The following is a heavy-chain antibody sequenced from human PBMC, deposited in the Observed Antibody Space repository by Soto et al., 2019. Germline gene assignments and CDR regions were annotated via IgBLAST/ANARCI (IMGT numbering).Heavy chain of an antibody. CDR2: ITSSSSYI. Sequence: PGGSLRLSCAASGFTFSLDSMIWVRQAPGKGLEWVASITSSSSYIYYEDSLKGRFTISRDNAKNSLFLQLDSLRAEDTAGSFCVRARSTDSRPDDWGQGPL. CDR3: VRARSTDSRPDD. CDR1: GFTFSLDS. V-gene: IGHV3-21*01. J-gene: IGHJ4*02. D-gene: IGHD3-22*01.